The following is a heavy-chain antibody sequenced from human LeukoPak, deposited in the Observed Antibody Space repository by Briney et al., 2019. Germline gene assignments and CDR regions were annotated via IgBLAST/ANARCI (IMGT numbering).Heavy chain of an antibody. CDR3: AKDHQGVVPGAIKAFDI. CDR2: IIPLFGTA. CDR1: GGTFSSYA. D-gene: IGHD2-2*01. Sequence: GASVKVSCKASGGTFSSYAISWVRQAPGQGLEWMGGIIPLFGTANYAQKLQGRVTINADESTSTAYMELSSLRSEDTAVYYCAKDHQGVVPGAIKAFDIWGQGTMVTVSS. J-gene: IGHJ3*02. V-gene: IGHV1-69*13.